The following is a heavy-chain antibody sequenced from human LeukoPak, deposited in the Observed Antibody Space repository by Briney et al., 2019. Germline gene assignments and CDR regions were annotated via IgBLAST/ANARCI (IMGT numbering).Heavy chain of an antibody. Sequence: SETLSLTCTVSGGSISSYYWSWIRQPPGRGLEWIGYIYYSGSTNYNPSLKSRVTISVDTSKNQFSLKLSSVTAADTAVYYCARDSYYDSSGHDAFDTWGQGTMVTVSS. CDR1: GGSISSYY. CDR3: ARDSYYDSSGHDAFDT. J-gene: IGHJ3*02. CDR2: IYYSGST. D-gene: IGHD3-22*01. V-gene: IGHV4-59*01.